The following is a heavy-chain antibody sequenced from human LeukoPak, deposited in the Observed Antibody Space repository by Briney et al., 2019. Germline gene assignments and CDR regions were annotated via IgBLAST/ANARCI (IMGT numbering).Heavy chain of an antibody. D-gene: IGHD2-2*01. Sequence: GGSLRLSCVASGFIFSTYGMSWVRRAPGKGLEWVSTITAGGGSTYYAGSVKGRFTISRDNSKNTLYLQMNSLRAEDTAIYYCVKGRYCGGTSCSYFDCWGQGTLVTFSS. CDR3: VKGRYCGGTSCSYFDC. V-gene: IGHV3-23*01. CDR2: ITAGGGST. J-gene: IGHJ4*02. CDR1: GFIFSTYG.